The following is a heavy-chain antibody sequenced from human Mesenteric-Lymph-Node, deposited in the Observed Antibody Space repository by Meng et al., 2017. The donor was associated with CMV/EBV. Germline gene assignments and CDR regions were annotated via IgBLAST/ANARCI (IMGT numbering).Heavy chain of an antibody. D-gene: IGHD6-25*01. CDR1: GFRFSDYY. CDR2: ISNAGTTV. V-gene: IGHV3-11*04. CDR3: GRAPGVSAAANF. Sequence: GGSLRLSCSASGFRFSDYYMSWIRQAPGKGLEWISYISNAGTTVNYADSLRGRFTISRDNAKNSLYLEMNSLRVEDTAVYYCGRAPGVSAAANFWGQGTLVTVSS. J-gene: IGHJ4*02.